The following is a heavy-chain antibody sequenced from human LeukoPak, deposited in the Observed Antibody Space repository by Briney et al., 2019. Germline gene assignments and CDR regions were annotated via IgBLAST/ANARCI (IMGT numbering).Heavy chain of an antibody. Sequence: GGSLRLSCAASGFTFSNHWLHWVRQAPGKGLVWVSRINGDGTSTIYADSVKGRFTISRDNAKSTVYLQMNSLRAADTSVYYCARTGSGGDLDIWGQGTMVTVSS. V-gene: IGHV3-74*01. CDR1: GFTFSNHW. CDR2: INGDGTST. CDR3: ARTGSGGDLDI. D-gene: IGHD2-15*01. J-gene: IGHJ3*02.